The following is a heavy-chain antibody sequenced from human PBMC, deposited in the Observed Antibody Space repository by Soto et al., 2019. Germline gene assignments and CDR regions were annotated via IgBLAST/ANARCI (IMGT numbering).Heavy chain of an antibody. J-gene: IGHJ2*01. CDR3: ARAPPYTSSWFNWYFDL. CDR2: IGTAGDT. V-gene: IGHV3-13*01. Sequence: GSLRLSCAASGFTFSSYDMHWVRQATGKGLEWVSGIGTAGDTNYAGSVKGRFTISRENAKNSLYLQMNSLRAGDTAVYYCARAPPYTSSWFNWYFDLWGRGTLVT. D-gene: IGHD6-13*01. CDR1: GFTFSSYD.